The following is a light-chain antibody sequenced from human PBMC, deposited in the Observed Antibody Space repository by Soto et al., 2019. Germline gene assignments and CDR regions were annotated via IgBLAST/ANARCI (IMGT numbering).Light chain of an antibody. Sequence: QRVLTQPRSVSGSPGQSVTISCTGTSSDVGGYNYVSWYQQHPGKAPKLMIYDVSKRPSGVPDRFSGSKSGNTASLTISGLQAEDEADYYCCSYAGSYTHVFGTGTKVTVL. CDR1: SSDVGGYNY. CDR2: DVS. V-gene: IGLV2-11*01. CDR3: CSYAGSYTHV. J-gene: IGLJ1*01.